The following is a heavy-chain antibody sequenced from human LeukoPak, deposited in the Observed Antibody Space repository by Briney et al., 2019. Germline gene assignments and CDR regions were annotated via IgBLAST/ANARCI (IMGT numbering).Heavy chain of an antibody. D-gene: IGHD3-22*01. V-gene: IGHV4-39*07. CDR2: INHSGST. J-gene: IGHJ4*02. CDR3: ARDRSRYYDSSGYYGY. CDR1: GGPISSSRYY. Sequence: SETLSLTCTVSGGPISSSRYYWGWIRQPPGKGLEWIGEINHSGSTNYNPSLKSRVTISVDTSKNQFSLKLSSVTAADTAVYYCARDRSRYYDSSGYYGYWGQGTLVTVSS.